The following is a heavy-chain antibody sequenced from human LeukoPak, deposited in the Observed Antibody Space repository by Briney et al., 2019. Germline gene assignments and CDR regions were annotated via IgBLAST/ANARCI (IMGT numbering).Heavy chain of an antibody. Sequence: PGGSLRLSCEASGVTFSTYSMNWVRQAPGKGLEWVSFISRSSSAIYYADSVRGRFTIFRDDAKNSLYLQMNSLRDGDTAVYYCARGVPAAYYFDYWGQGTLVTVSS. CDR3: ARGVPAAYYFDY. D-gene: IGHD2-2*01. CDR1: GVTFSTYS. V-gene: IGHV3-48*02. CDR2: ISRSSSAI. J-gene: IGHJ4*02.